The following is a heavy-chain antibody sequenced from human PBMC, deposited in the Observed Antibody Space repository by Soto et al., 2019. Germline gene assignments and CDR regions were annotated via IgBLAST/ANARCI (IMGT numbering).Heavy chain of an antibody. J-gene: IGHJ6*02. V-gene: IGHV3-23*01. CDR3: AKRVGATNYYGMDV. D-gene: IGHD1-26*01. CDR2: ISGSGGST. Sequence: GGSLRLSCAASGFTFSSYGLSWVRQAPGKGLEWVSAISGSGGSTYYADSVKGRFTISRDNSKNTLYMQMNSLRAEDTAVYYCAKRVGATNYYGMDVWGQGTTVTVSS. CDR1: GFTFSSYG.